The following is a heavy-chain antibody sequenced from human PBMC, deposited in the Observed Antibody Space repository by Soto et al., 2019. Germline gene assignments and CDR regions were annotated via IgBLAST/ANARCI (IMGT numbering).Heavy chain of an antibody. CDR2: ISYDGSNK. J-gene: IGHJ6*02. Sequence: GGSLRLSCAASGFTFSSYGMHWVRQAPGKGLEWVAVISYDGSNKYYADSVKGRFTISRDNSKNTLYLQMNSLRAEDTAVYYCAKGTLRYFDWLYRYYYYYGMDVWGQGTTVTVSS. D-gene: IGHD3-9*01. V-gene: IGHV3-30*18. CDR3: AKGTLRYFDWLYRYYYYYGMDV. CDR1: GFTFSSYG.